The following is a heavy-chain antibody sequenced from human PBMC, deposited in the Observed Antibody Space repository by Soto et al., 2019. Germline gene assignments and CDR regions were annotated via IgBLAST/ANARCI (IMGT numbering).Heavy chain of an antibody. Sequence: QVQLQQWGAGLLKPSETLSLTCAVYGGSFSGYYWSWIRQPPGKGLEWIGEINHSGSTNYNPSLKSRVTISVDTSKNQFSLKLSSVTAADTAVYYCARGPSAVGVDWFDPWGQGTLVTVSS. CDR1: GGSFSGYY. V-gene: IGHV4-34*01. J-gene: IGHJ5*02. D-gene: IGHD6-19*01. CDR3: ARGPSAVGVDWFDP. CDR2: INHSGST.